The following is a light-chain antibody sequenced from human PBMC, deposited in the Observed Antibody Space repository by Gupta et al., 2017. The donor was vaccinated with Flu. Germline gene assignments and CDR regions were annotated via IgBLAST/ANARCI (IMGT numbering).Light chain of an antibody. V-gene: IGKV1-5*03. CDR2: AAS. J-gene: IGKJ2*01. CDR1: ENINSW. CDR3: QQYNRYPHT. Sequence: DVQMTQSPSTLSASVGDRVTITCRASENINSWLAWYQQKPGKAPKLLIYAASSLESGVSSRFSGTESGTEFTLTISSLQPDDFASYHCQQYNRYPHTFGQGTKLEIK.